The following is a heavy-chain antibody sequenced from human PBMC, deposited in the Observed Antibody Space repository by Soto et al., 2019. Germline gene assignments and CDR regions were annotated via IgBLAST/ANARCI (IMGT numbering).Heavy chain of an antibody. J-gene: IGHJ5*02. D-gene: IGHD3-3*01. CDR2: IYYSGST. CDR1: GGSVSSGSYY. CDR3: ASSLRSRWFDP. Sequence: SETLSLTCTVSGGSVSSGSYYWSWIRQPPGKGLEWIGYIYYSGSTNYNPSLKSRVTISVDTSKNQFSLKLSSVTAADTAVYYCASSLRSRWFDPWGQGTLVTVSS. V-gene: IGHV4-61*01.